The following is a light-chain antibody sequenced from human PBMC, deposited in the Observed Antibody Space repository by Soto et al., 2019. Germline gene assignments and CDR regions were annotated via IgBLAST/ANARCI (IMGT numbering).Light chain of an antibody. CDR2: AAS. Sequence: DMQMTQAPSSLSASVGDRVTITCGSSQSISSYLNWYQQNPGKAPKLLIYAASSLQSGVPSRFSGSGSGTDFTLTISSLQPEDFATYYCQQSYSTPQTFGQGTKV. CDR1: QSISSY. V-gene: IGKV1-39*01. J-gene: IGKJ1*01. CDR3: QQSYSTPQT.